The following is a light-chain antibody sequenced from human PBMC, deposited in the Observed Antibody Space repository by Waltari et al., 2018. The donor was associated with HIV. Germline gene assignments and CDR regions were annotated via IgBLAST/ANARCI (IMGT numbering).Light chain of an antibody. Sequence: DIHMTQSPSSLSASVGAKITITCQASQDIANHLAWYRQKPGGAPELLLYDASNLESGVSSRFTGRASGTTFSLTITALQPEDSATYFCQQFASLPLTFGPGTTLDIK. CDR2: DAS. J-gene: IGKJ3*01. CDR1: QDIANH. CDR3: QQFASLPLT. V-gene: IGKV1-33*01.